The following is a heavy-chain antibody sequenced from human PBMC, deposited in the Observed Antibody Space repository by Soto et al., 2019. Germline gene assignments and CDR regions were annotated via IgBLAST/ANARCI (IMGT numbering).Heavy chain of an antibody. V-gene: IGHV1-46*03. Sequence: QVQLVQSGAEVKKPGASVKVSCKASGYTFTSYYMHWVRQAPGQGLEWMGIINPSGGSTSYAQKFQGRVTMTRDKSTSTVYMELSSLRSEDTAVYYCASATMVRGVITPGEDYWGQGTLVTVSS. CDR3: ASATMVRGVITPGEDY. J-gene: IGHJ4*02. CDR1: GYTFTSYY. D-gene: IGHD3-10*01. CDR2: INPSGGST.